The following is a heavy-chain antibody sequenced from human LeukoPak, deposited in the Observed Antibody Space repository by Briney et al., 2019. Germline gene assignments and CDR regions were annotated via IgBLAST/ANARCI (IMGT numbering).Heavy chain of an antibody. Sequence: GWSLRLSCAASGFTFSSYSMNWVRQAPGKGLEWVSSISSSSSYIYYADSVKGRFTISRDSSKNTLFLQMNRLRPEDAAVYYCAKAPVTTCRGAFCYPFDYWGLGTLVTVSS. CDR1: GFTFSSYS. J-gene: IGHJ4*02. CDR3: AKAPVTTCRGAFCYPFDY. CDR2: ISSSSSYI. D-gene: IGHD2-15*01. V-gene: IGHV3-21*04.